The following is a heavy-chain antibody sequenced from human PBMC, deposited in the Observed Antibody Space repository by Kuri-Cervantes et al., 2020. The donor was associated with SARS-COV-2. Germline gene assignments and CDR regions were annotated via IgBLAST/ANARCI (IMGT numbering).Heavy chain of an antibody. CDR1: GGSISSYY. Sequence: SETLSLTCTVSGGSISSYYWSWIRQPPGKGLEWIGYIYYSGSTNYNPSLKSRVTTSVDTSKNQFSLKLSSVTAADTAVYYCARHRWGRDAFDIWGQGTMVTVSS. V-gene: IGHV4-59*08. CDR3: ARHRWGRDAFDI. CDR2: IYYSGST. D-gene: IGHD3-16*01. J-gene: IGHJ3*02.